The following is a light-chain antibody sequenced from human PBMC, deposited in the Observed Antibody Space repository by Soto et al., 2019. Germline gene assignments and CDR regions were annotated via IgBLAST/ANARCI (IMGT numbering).Light chain of an antibody. CDR3: QQYHHWPVT. CDR1: QGIYTN. V-gene: IGKV3-15*01. CDR2: GAS. J-gene: IGKJ4*01. Sequence: EIVMTQFPATLSVSPGEKVTLSCWASQGIYTNLAWYQHTPGQAPRLLISGASTGATGLPSRFSGSGSGTDFTLTIDSLQSEDVAVYYCQQYHHWPVTFGGGTKVEIK.